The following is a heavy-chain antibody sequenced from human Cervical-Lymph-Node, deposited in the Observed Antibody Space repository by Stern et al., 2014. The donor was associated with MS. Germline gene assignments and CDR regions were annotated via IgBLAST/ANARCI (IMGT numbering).Heavy chain of an antibody. Sequence: QVQLVESGPGLVKPSETLSLTCTVSGGSISSYYWSWIRQPPGKGLEWIGYIYYSGTTNYNPSLKSRVTISVDTSKNQSSLKLSSVTAADTAVYYCARLRGHFEYGGQGTLVTVSS. J-gene: IGHJ4*02. D-gene: IGHD1-26*01. CDR2: IYYSGTT. CDR3: ARLRGHFEY. CDR1: GGSISSYY. V-gene: IGHV4-59*08.